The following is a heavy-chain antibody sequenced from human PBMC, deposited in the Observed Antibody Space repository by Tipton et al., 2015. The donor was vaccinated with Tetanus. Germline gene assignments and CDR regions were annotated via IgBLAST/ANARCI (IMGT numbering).Heavy chain of an antibody. J-gene: IGHJ6*02. CDR1: GFTFDDYA. D-gene: IGHD2/OR15-2a*01. CDR2: ISWNSGSI. V-gene: IGHV3-9*01. CDR3: AKGIGYYGMDV. Sequence: LRLSCAASGFTFDDYAMHWVRQAPGKGLEWVSGISWNSGSIGYADSVKGRFTISRDNAKNSLYLQMNSLGAEDTALYYCAKGIGYYGMDVWGQGTTVTVSS.